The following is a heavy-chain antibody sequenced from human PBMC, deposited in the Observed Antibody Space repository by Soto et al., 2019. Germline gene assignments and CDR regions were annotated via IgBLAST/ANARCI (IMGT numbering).Heavy chain of an antibody. CDR1: GFTFSSYA. CDR2: ISGSGGST. J-gene: IGHJ6*03. D-gene: IGHD5-12*01. CDR3: ANSGRRGYDFYRRTYYYYYVDV. Sequence: EVQLLESGGGLVQPGGSLRLSCAASGFTFSSYAMSWVRQAPGKGLEWVSAISGSGGSTYYADSVKGRFTISRDNSKNTLYLQMSSLRAADTAVYYCANSGRRGYDFYRRTYYYYYVDVWGKGTTVTVSS. V-gene: IGHV3-23*01.